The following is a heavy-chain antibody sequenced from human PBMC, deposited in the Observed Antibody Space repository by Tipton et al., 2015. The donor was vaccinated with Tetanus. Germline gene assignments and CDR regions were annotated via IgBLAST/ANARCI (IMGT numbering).Heavy chain of an antibody. J-gene: IGHJ4*02. CDR3: ARASGPGSYLDY. CDR1: GGSISTYY. Sequence: TLSLTCTVSGGSISTYYWSWIRQPPGKGLEWIGEINHSGSTNYNPSLKSRVTISVDTSKNQFSLKLSSVTAADTAVYYCARASGPGSYLDYWGQGTLVTVSS. D-gene: IGHD1-26*01. V-gene: IGHV4-34*01. CDR2: INHSGST.